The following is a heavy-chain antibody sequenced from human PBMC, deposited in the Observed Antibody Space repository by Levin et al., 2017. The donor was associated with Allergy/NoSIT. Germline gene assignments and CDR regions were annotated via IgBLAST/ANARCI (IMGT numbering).Heavy chain of an antibody. D-gene: IGHD3-10*01. CDR3: ARTDHYYAGSRTVDF. V-gene: IGHV1-8*01. CDR2: LNPNSGSA. J-gene: IGHJ4*02. CDR1: GYTFTSYD. Sequence: GESLKISCKTSGYTFTSYDINWVRQATGQGLEWMGWLNPNSGSAGYVQRFQGRVTMTSDTSTNTAYLDLSSLTSEDTAVYYCARTDHYYAGSRTVDFWGQGTLVTVSS.